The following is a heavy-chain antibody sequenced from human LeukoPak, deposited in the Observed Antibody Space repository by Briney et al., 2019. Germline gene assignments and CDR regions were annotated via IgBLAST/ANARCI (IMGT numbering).Heavy chain of an antibody. Sequence: SETLSLTCTVSGYSMSSGYYWGWIRQPPGKGLQWIGSIFHSGNSYYNPSLKSRVTISVDTSKNQFSLKLSSVTAADTAVYYCARTTNYYYYYMDVWGKGTTVTISS. CDR2: IFHSGNS. CDR1: GYSMSSGYY. CDR3: ARTTNYYYYYMDV. V-gene: IGHV4-38-2*02. J-gene: IGHJ6*03. D-gene: IGHD4-17*01.